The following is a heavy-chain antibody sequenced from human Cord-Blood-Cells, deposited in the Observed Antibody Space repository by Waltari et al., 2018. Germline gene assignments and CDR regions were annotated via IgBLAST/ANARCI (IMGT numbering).Heavy chain of an antibody. CDR1: GFTFISYA. D-gene: IGHD3-3*01. CDR2: ISGSGGST. Sequence: EVQLLESGGGLVQPGGSLRLSCAASGFTFISYAMSWVRQAPGKGLEWVSAISGSGGSTYYADSLKGRLTISRDNSKNTLYLQMISLRAGDTAVYYCAKGYDFWSGPTDAFDIWGQGTMVTVSS. J-gene: IGHJ3*02. CDR3: AKGYDFWSGPTDAFDI. V-gene: IGHV3-23*01.